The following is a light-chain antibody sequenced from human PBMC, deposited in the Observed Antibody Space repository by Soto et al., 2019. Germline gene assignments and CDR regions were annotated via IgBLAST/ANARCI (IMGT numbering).Light chain of an antibody. CDR3: QQYGSSPLT. CDR1: QSFSSSY. J-gene: IGKJ4*01. Sequence: EIVLTQSPGTLSLSPGERATRSCRASQSFSSSYLAWYQQKPGQAPRLLIYGASSRATGIPDRFSGSGSGTDFTLTIRRLEPEDFAVYYCQQYGSSPLTFGGGIKVEIQ. CDR2: GAS. V-gene: IGKV3-20*01.